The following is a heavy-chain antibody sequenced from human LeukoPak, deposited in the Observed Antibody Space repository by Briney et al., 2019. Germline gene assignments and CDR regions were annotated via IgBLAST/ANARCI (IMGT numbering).Heavy chain of an antibody. D-gene: IGHD2-15*01. Sequence: SETLSLTCTVSGASISGYYWSWIRQPPGKGLEWIGYIHHSGSSTYNPSLRSRVSISVDTSKKQFSLKLNSVTAADTAVYYGARRYCSGGTCYGDNWGQGTLVTVSS. V-gene: IGHV4-59*08. CDR1: GASISGYY. J-gene: IGHJ4*02. CDR2: IHHSGSS. CDR3: ARRYCSGGTCYGDN.